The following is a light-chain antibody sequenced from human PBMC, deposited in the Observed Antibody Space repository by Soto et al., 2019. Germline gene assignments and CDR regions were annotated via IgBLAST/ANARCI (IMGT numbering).Light chain of an antibody. CDR3: QQYNNWPYT. V-gene: IGKV3-15*01. Sequence: EIVMTQSPASLSMSPGERATFSCRASQSVSSNLAWYQQKPGQAPRLLIYGASTRATGIPARFSGSGSGTDFTLTISSLQSEEFAVYYCQQYNNWPYTFGQGTKLEIK. J-gene: IGKJ2*01. CDR1: QSVSSN. CDR2: GAS.